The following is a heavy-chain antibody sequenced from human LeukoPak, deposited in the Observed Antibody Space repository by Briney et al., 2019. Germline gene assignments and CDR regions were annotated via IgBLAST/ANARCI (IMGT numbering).Heavy chain of an antibody. CDR3: ARGQGVYDSSGYYDY. CDR2: ISAYNGNT. V-gene: IGHV1-18*01. Sequence: GASVKVSCKASGYTFTSYGISWVRQAPRQGLEWMGWISAYNGNTNYAQKLQGRVTMTTDTSTSTAYMELRSLRSDDTAVYYCARGQGVYDSSGYYDYWGQGTLVTVSS. J-gene: IGHJ4*02. CDR1: GYTFTSYG. D-gene: IGHD3-22*01.